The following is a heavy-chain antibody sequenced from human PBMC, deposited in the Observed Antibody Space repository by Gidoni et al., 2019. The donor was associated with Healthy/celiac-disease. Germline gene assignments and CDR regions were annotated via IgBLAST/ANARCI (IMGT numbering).Heavy chain of an antibody. CDR2: IDWDDDK. Sequence: QVTLRESGPALVKPTQTLTLTCTFSGFSLSTSGMCVSWIRQPPGKALEWLALIDWDDDKYYSTSLKTRLTISKDTSKHQVVLTMTNMDPVDTATYYCARIRSSSVAGTHWYFDLWGRGTLVTVSS. J-gene: IGHJ2*01. CDR1: GFSLSTSGMC. D-gene: IGHD6-19*01. CDR3: ARIRSSSVAGTHWYFDL. V-gene: IGHV2-70*01.